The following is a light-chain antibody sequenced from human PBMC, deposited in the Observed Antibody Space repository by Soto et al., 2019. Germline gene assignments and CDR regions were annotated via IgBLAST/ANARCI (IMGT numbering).Light chain of an antibody. CDR3: SAFTSSSTVL. Sequence: QSALTQPASVSGSLGQSITISCTGTSSDVGGYNYVSWYQQHPGKDPKVVIFEVTKRPSGVSSRFSGSKSGNTASLTVSGLQAEDEGDYYCSAFTSSSTVLFGGGTKLTVL. CDR2: EVT. V-gene: IGLV2-14*01. CDR1: SSDVGGYNY. J-gene: IGLJ2*01.